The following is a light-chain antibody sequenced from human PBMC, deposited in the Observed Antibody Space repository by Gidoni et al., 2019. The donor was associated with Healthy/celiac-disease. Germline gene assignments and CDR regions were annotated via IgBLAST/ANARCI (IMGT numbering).Light chain of an antibody. Sequence: IQMTQSPSSLSASVGDRVTITCRASQSISSYLNWYQQKPGKAPKHLIYAASSLQSGVPSRFSGSGSGTDFNLTISSLQPEDFATYYCQQSYSTQTFGQGTKVEIK. CDR1: QSISSY. V-gene: IGKV1-39*01. CDR3: QQSYSTQT. CDR2: AAS. J-gene: IGKJ1*01.